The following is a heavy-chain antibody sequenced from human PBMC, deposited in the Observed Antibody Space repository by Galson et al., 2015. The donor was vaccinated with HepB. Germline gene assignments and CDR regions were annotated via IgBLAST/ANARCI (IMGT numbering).Heavy chain of an antibody. CDR1: GFTFSSYG. Sequence: SLRLSCAASGFTFSSYGMHWVRQAPGKGLEWVAVIWYDGSNKYYADSVKGRFTISRDNSKNTLYLQMNSLRAEDTAVYYCARDYRERFLEYSFDYWGQGTLVTVSS. J-gene: IGHJ4*02. V-gene: IGHV3-33*01. CDR2: IWYDGSNK. D-gene: IGHD3-3*01. CDR3: ARDYRERFLEYSFDY.